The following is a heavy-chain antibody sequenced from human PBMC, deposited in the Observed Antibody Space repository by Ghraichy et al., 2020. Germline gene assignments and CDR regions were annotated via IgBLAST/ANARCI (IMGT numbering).Heavy chain of an antibody. J-gene: IGHJ5*02. CDR3: APQPTVVTRDATFDP. Sequence: SVKVSCKASGGTFSSYAISWVRQAPGQGLEWMGGIIPIFGTANYAQKFQGRVTITADESTSTAYMELSSLRSEDTAVYYCAPQPTVVTRDATFDPWGQGTLVTVSS. D-gene: IGHD4-23*01. V-gene: IGHV1-69*13. CDR2: IIPIFGTA. CDR1: GGTFSSYA.